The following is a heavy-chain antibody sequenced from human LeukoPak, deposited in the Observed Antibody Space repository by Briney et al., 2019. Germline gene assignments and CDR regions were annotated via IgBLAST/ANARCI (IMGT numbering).Heavy chain of an antibody. D-gene: IGHD6-19*01. CDR2: ISGSGGST. CDR3: ARDSSGWYYFDY. V-gene: IGHV3-23*01. CDR1: GFTFSSYA. Sequence: GGSLRLSCAASGFTFSSYAMSWVRQAPGKGLEWVSAISGSGGSTYYADSVKGRFTISRDNSKNTLYLQMNSLRAEDTAVYYCARDSSGWYYFDYWGQGTLVTVSS. J-gene: IGHJ4*02.